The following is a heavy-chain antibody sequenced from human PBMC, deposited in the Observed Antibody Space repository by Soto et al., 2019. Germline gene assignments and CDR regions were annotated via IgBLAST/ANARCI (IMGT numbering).Heavy chain of an antibody. CDR3: ARDSRTAQQLVPHYYYGMDV. D-gene: IGHD6-13*01. V-gene: IGHV4-39*07. CDR1: GGSISSCSFD. Sequence: NPSCTLALTCTVSGGSISSCSFDGGWIRQPPGKGLEWIGSFYYSGSTNYSPSLKSRVTISIDTSKNQFSLKLTSVTAADTAVYYCARDSRTAQQLVPHYYYGMDVWGQGATVTVSS. CDR2: FYYSGST. J-gene: IGHJ6*02.